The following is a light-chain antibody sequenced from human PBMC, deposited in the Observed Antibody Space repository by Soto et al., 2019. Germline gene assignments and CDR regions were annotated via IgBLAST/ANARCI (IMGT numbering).Light chain of an antibody. J-gene: IGLJ1*01. Sequence: QSALTQPASLSASPGQSITIPCTGTSSDVGSYNLVSWFQQHPGKVPKLLIYEGTKRPSGLSDRSSGSKSGTTASLTISGLQAEDEAHYYCYSYAGENLYVFGTGTKVTVL. V-gene: IGLV2-23*01. CDR2: EGT. CDR1: SSDVGSYNL. CDR3: YSYAGENLYV.